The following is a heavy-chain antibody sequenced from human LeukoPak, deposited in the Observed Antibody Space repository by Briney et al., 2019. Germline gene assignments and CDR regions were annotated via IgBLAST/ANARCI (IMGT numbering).Heavy chain of an antibody. D-gene: IGHD6-19*01. Sequence: NTSGTLSLTCTVSGGSISSSSYYWGWIRQPPGKGLEWIGSIYYSGSTYYNPSLKSRVTISVDTSKNQFSLKLSSVTAADTAVYYCARQKYSSGWFPRAWYFDLWGRGTLVTVSS. V-gene: IGHV4-39*01. CDR3: ARQKYSSGWFPRAWYFDL. J-gene: IGHJ2*01. CDR1: GGSISSSSYY. CDR2: IYYSGST.